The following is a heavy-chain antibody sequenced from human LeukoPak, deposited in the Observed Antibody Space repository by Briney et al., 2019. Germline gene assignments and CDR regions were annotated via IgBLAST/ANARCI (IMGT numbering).Heavy chain of an antibody. CDR1: GFTFSSYA. CDR3: AKDGRSVVTAWSDY. V-gene: IGHV3-23*01. D-gene: IGHD4-23*01. CDR2: LSGSGGST. Sequence: GGSLRLSCAASGFTFSSYAMSWLRQAPGKGLEWVSALSGSGGSTYYADSVKGRFTISRDNSKNTLHLQMNSLRAEDTAVYYCAKDGRSVVTAWSDYWGQGTLVTVSS. J-gene: IGHJ4*02.